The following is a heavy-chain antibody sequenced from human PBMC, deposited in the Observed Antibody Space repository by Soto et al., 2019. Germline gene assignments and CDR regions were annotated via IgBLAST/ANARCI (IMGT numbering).Heavy chain of an antibody. J-gene: IGHJ5*02. CDR1: GGSISSGGYS. CDR3: ARNGDCTRPGCIVGWYDP. D-gene: IGHD2-8*01. V-gene: IGHV4-30-2*01. Sequence: SETLSLTCAVSGGSISSGGYSWSWIRQPPGKGLEWIGYIYHSGSTYYNPSLKSRVTISVDRSKNQFSLKLSSVTAADTAVYYCARNGDCTRPGCIVGWYDPWGPGTLVTVSS. CDR2: IYHSGST.